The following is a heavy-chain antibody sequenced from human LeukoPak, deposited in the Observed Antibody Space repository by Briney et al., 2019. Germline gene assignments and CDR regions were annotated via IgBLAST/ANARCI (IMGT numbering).Heavy chain of an antibody. D-gene: IGHD6-19*01. Sequence: GGSLRLSCAASGFTFSSYSMNWVRQAPGKGLEWVSSISSSSSYIYYADSVKGRFTISRDNAKNSLYLQMNSLRAEDTAVYYCASGDSRGWYLDYWGQGTLVTVSS. CDR1: GFTFSSYS. V-gene: IGHV3-21*01. CDR2: ISSSSSYI. CDR3: ASGDSRGWYLDY. J-gene: IGHJ4*02.